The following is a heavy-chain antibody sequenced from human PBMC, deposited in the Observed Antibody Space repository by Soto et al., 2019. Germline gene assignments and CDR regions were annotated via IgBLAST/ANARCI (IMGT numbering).Heavy chain of an antibody. CDR3: ARDGDYDILTGYYDGDAFDI. CDR2: INAGNGNT. V-gene: IGHV1-3*01. CDR1: GYTFTSYA. Sequence: QVPLVQSGAEVKKPGASVKVSCKASGYTFTSYAMHWVRQAPGQRLEWMGWINAGNGNTKYSQKFQGRVTITRDTSASTAYMELSSLRSEDTAVYYCARDGDYDILTGYYDGDAFDIWGQGTMVTVSS. D-gene: IGHD3-9*01. J-gene: IGHJ3*02.